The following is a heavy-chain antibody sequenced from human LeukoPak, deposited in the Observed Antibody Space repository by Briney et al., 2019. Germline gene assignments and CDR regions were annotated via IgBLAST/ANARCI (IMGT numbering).Heavy chain of an antibody. V-gene: IGHV1-69*13. D-gene: IGHD3-9*01. CDR2: IIPIFGTA. Sequence: SVKVSCKASGGTFSSYAISWVRQAPGQGLEWMGGIIPIFGTANYAQKFQGRVTITADESTSTAYMELSSLRSEDTAVYYCASPTPNNRYYDILTGYYPIDYWGQGTLVTVSS. CDR3: ASPTPNNRYYDILTGYYPIDY. CDR1: GGTFSSYA. J-gene: IGHJ4*02.